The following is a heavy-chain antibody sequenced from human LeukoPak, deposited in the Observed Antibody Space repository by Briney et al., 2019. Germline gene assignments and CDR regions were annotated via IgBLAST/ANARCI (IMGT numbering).Heavy chain of an antibody. V-gene: IGHV4-59*08. CDR1: GGSITTYY. J-gene: IGHJ6*02. Sequence: SETLSLTCTVSGGSITTYYWNWIWQPPGKGLEWIGYIYYSGTTNYNPSLKSRVTISVDTSKNQFSLKLTSVTAADTAVYYCGRRPDYYYYGMDVWGQGTTVTVSS. CDR2: IYYSGTT. CDR3: GRRPDYYYYGMDV.